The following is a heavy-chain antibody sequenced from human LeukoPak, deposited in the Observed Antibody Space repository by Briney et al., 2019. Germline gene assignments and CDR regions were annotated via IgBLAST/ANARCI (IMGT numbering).Heavy chain of an antibody. V-gene: IGHV3-21*01. D-gene: IGHD6-19*01. CDR3: ARGIAVAAPDY. CDR2: ISSSSDV. Sequence: GGSLRLSCAASGFTFSSYGMNWVRQAPGKGLEWVSSISSSSDVYYADSLKGRFTISRDNAKNSLYLQMNSLRADDTAVYYCARGIAVAAPDYWGQGSLVTVSS. CDR1: GFTFSSYG. J-gene: IGHJ4*02.